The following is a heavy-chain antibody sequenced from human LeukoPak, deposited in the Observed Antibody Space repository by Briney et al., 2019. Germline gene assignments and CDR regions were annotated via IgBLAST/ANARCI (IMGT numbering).Heavy chain of an antibody. CDR2: ISGSGGST. CDR3: ARAQACGGDCYPIDY. J-gene: IGHJ4*02. CDR1: GFTFSSYA. V-gene: IGHV3-23*01. D-gene: IGHD2-21*02. Sequence: GGSLRLSCAATGFTFSSYAMSWVRQAPGKGLEWVSAISGSGGSTYYADSVKGRFTISRDNSKNTLYLQMNSLRAEDTAVYYCARAQACGGDCYPIDYWGQGTLVTVSS.